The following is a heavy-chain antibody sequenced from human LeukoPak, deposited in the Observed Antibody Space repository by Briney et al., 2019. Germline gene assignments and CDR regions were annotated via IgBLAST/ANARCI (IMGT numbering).Heavy chain of an antibody. CDR2: INHSGST. J-gene: IGHJ4*02. Sequence: PSETLSLTCAVYGGSFSGYYWSWIRQPPGKGLEWIGEINHSGSTNYNPSLKSRVTISVDTSKNQFSLKLSSVTAADTAVYYCARAMGGATFGYWGQGTLVTVSS. CDR3: ARAMGGATFGY. CDR1: GGSFSGYY. D-gene: IGHD1-26*01. V-gene: IGHV4-34*01.